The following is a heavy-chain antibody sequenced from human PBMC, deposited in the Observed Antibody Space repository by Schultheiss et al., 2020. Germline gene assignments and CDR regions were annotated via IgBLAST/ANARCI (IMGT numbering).Heavy chain of an antibody. V-gene: IGHV4-34*09. CDR1: GGSFSGYY. D-gene: IGHD1-26*01. CDR3: ARDGGSSPGYYGMDV. CDR2: IYTSGST. Sequence: LRLSCAVYGGSFSGYYWSWIRQPPGKGLEWIGRIYTSGSTNYNPSLKSRVTISVDTSKNQFSLKVSSVTAADTAVYYCARDGGSSPGYYGMDVWGQGATVTGSS. J-gene: IGHJ6*02.